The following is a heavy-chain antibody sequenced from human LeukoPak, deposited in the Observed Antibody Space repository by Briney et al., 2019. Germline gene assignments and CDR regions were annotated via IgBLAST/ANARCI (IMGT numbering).Heavy chain of an antibody. J-gene: IGHJ5*02. CDR2: IYYSGST. Sequence: PSETLSLTCTVSGGSISSGGYYWSWIRQHPGKGLEWIGYIYYSGSTYYNPSLKSRVTISVDTSKNQFSLKLSSVTAADTAVYYCARVLLGYCSGGSCYSDWFDPWGQGTLVTVSS. CDR3: ARVLLGYCSGGSCYSDWFDP. V-gene: IGHV4-31*03. D-gene: IGHD2-15*01. CDR1: GGSISSGGYY.